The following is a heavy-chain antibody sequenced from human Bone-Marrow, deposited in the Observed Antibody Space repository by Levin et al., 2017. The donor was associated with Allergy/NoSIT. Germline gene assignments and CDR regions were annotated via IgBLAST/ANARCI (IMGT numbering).Heavy chain of an antibody. J-gene: IGHJ4*02. CDR2: IIPIFGTA. V-gene: IGHV1-69*06. CDR1: GGTFSSYA. Sequence: PVASVKVSCKASGGTFSSYAISWVRQAPGQGLEWMGGIIPIFGTANYAQKFQGRVTITADKSTSTAYMELSSLRSEDTAVYYCARHRKLRGLDGFQFDYWGQGTLVTVSS. D-gene: IGHD4-17*01. CDR3: ARHRKLRGLDGFQFDY.